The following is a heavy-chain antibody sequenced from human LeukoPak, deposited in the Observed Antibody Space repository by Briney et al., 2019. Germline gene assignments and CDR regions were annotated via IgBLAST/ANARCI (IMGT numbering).Heavy chain of an antibody. J-gene: IGHJ5*02. D-gene: IGHD6-6*01. CDR1: GGSFSGYY. CDR2: INHSGST. CDR3: ARLRHHIAARLELRWFDP. Sequence: SETLSLTCAVYGGSFSGYYWSWIRQPPGKGLEWIGEINHSGSTNYNPSLKSRVTISVDTSKNQFSLKLSSVTAADTAVYYCARLRHHIAARLELRWFDPWGQGTLVTVSS. V-gene: IGHV4-34*01.